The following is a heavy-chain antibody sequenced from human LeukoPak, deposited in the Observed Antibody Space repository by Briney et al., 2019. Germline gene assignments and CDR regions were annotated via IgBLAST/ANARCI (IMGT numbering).Heavy chain of an antibody. V-gene: IGHV4-59*01. CDR1: GGSISSYY. CDR3: ARTTIYPYYYYYGMDV. J-gene: IGHJ6*02. CDR2: IYYSGST. Sequence: PSETLSLTCTVSGGSISSYYWSWIRQPPGKGLERIGYIYYSGSTNYNPSLKSRVTISVDTSKNQFSLKLSSVTAADTAVYYCARTTIYPYYYYYGMDVWGQGTTVTVSS. D-gene: IGHD5-24*01.